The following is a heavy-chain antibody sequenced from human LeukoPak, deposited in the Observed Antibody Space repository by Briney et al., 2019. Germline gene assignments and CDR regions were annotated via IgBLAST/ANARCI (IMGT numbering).Heavy chain of an antibody. Sequence: SETLSLTCTVSGGSLSSYYWSWVRQPPGKGLEWIGYIYYSGSTNYNPSLKSRVTISVDKSKNQFSLKLSSVTAADTAVYYCARAYYRLYYFDYWGQGTLVTVSS. D-gene: IGHD3-10*01. CDR1: GGSLSSYY. CDR2: IYYSGST. CDR3: ARAYYRLYYFDY. V-gene: IGHV4-59*01. J-gene: IGHJ4*02.